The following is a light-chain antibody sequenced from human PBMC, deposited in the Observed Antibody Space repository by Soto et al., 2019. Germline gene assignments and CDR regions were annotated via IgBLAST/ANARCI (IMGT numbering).Light chain of an antibody. V-gene: IGLV2-14*01. Sequence: QSVLTQPASVSGSPGQSSTISCTGSSSDIGAYNYVSWFQQYPGKAPKLIISAVSNRPSGVSNRFSGSKSGTAASLTISGLQTEDEADYFCFSFTTDWTNVFGTGTKLTVL. J-gene: IGLJ1*01. CDR2: AVS. CDR3: FSFTTDWTNV. CDR1: SSDIGAYNY.